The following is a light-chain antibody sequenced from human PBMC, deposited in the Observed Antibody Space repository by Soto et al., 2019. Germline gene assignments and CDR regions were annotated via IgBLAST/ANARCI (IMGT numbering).Light chain of an antibody. J-gene: IGKJ4*01. CDR3: QQLNTYPVT. CDR2: AAS. V-gene: IGKV1-9*01. Sequence: IQLTQSPSSLSASVGDIVTITCRASQGVSRYLSWYQQKPGRAPILLISAASTLQSGVPARFSGSGSGTDFTLSITSLQPEDFATYYCQQLNTYPVTFGGGTKVDIK. CDR1: QGVSRY.